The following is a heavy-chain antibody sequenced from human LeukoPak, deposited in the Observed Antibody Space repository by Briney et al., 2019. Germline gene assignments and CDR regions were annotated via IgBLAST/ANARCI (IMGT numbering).Heavy chain of an antibody. Sequence: NPSETLSLTCTVSGGTISSYYWGWIRQPPGRGLEWIGSIYHSGLTYSNPSLTSRLTMSIDASKNEFSLRLTSVTAADTAIYYCLRDKAGSFYGSGGYHFNYNGMDVWGQGTAVTVSS. D-gene: IGHD3-10*01. CDR3: LRDKAGSFYGSGGYHFNYNGMDV. V-gene: IGHV4-59*05. CDR1: GGTISSYY. CDR2: IYHSGLT. J-gene: IGHJ6*02.